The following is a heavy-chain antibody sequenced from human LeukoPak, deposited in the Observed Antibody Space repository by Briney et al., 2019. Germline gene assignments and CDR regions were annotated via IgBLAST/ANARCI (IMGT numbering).Heavy chain of an antibody. Sequence: GGSLRLSCATSGFTFSSYEMNWVRQAPGKGLEWVSYISNSDSTIFYADPVKGRFTVSRDNAKNSLYLQMNSLRDEDTAVYYCARPFYDSGGYYYKSFDIWGQGTMVTVSS. V-gene: IGHV3-48*03. CDR1: GFTFSSYE. CDR3: ARPFYDSGGYYYKSFDI. J-gene: IGHJ3*02. CDR2: ISNSDSTI. D-gene: IGHD3-22*01.